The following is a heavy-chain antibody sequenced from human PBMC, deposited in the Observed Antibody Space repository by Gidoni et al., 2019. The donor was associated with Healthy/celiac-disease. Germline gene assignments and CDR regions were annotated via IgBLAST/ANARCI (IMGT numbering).Heavy chain of an antibody. J-gene: IGHJ6*02. CDR1: GGTFSSYA. CDR2: IIPILGIA. V-gene: IGHV1-69*04. Sequence: QVQLVQSGAEVKKPGSSVKVSCKASGGTFSSYAISWVRQAPGQGLEWMGRIIPILGIANYAQKFQGRVTITADKSTSTAYMELSSLRSEDTAVYYCARDRDIYGSGSYSRYYYGMDVWGQGTTVTVSS. D-gene: IGHD3-10*01. CDR3: ARDRDIYGSGSYSRYYYGMDV.